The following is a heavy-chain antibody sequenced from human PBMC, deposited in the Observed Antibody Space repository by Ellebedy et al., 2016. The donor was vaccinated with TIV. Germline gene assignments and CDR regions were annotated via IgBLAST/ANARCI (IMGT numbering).Heavy chain of an antibody. CDR3: ARAHF. J-gene: IGHJ4*02. D-gene: IGHD3-3*02. CDR2: IYYSGST. CDR1: GGSISSSSYY. Sequence: MPSETLSLTCTVSGGSISSSSYYWGWIRQPPGKGLEWIGYIYYSGSTNYNPSLKSRVTISVDTSKNQFSLKLSSVTAADTAVYYCARAHFWGQGTLVTVSS. V-gene: IGHV4-61*05.